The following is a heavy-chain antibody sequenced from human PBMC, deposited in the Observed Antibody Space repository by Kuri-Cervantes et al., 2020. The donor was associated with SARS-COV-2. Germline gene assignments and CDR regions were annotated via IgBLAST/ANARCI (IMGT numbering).Heavy chain of an antibody. CDR1: GGSFSGYY. D-gene: IGHD3-22*01. V-gene: IGHV4-34*01. Sequence: SETLSLTCAVYGGSFSGYYWSWIRQPPGKGLEWIGEINHSGSTNYNPSLKSRVTISVDTSKNQFSLKLSSVTAADTAVYYCARLAGSGYSDYYYYYGMDVWGQGTTVTVSS. CDR2: INHSGST. J-gene: IGHJ6*02. CDR3: ARLAGSGYSDYYYYYGMDV.